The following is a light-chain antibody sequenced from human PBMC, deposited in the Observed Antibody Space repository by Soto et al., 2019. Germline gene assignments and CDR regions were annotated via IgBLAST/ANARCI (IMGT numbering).Light chain of an antibody. Sequence: QSALTQPASVSGSPGQSITISCTGTSSDVGAYNYVSWYQQYPGKAPKLMIYDVTSRPSGVSDRFSGSKSGNTASLTISGLQAEDEADYYCSSFTSDSPYWVFGGRTKLTVL. CDR3: SSFTSDSPYWV. J-gene: IGLJ3*02. V-gene: IGLV2-14*01. CDR1: SSDVGAYNY. CDR2: DVT.